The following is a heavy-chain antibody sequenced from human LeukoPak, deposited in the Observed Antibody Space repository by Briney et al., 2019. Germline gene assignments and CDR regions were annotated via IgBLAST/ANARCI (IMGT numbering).Heavy chain of an antibody. D-gene: IGHD6-6*01. CDR2: ISGSGGST. Sequence: PGGSLRLSCAVSGFTFSSYAMSWVRQAPGKGLEWVSAISGSGGSTYYADSVKGRFTISRDNSKNTLYLQMNSLRAEDTAVYYCAKDFGDYSSSSKSYWGQGTLVTVSS. CDR3: AKDFGDYSSSSKSY. V-gene: IGHV3-23*01. CDR1: GFTFSSYA. J-gene: IGHJ4*02.